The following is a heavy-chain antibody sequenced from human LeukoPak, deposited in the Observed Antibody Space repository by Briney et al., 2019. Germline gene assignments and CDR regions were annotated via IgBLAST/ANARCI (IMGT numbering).Heavy chain of an antibody. Sequence: ASVKVSCKASGGTFSSYAISWVRQAPGQGLEWMGGIIPIFGTANYAQKFQGRVTITADESASTAYMELSSLRSEDTAVYYCARAGGIAARQPFDYWGQGTLVTVSS. V-gene: IGHV1-69*13. CDR2: IIPIFGTA. D-gene: IGHD6-6*01. CDR1: GGTFSSYA. CDR3: ARAGGIAARQPFDY. J-gene: IGHJ4*02.